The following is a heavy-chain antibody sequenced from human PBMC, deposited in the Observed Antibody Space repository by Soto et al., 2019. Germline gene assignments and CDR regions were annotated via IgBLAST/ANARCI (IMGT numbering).Heavy chain of an antibody. D-gene: IGHD1-26*01. CDR1: GGSFSGYY. J-gene: IGHJ1*01. V-gene: IGHV4-34*01. Sequence: PSDTLSLTSAVYGGSFSGYYWSWIRQPPGKGLEWIGEINHSGSTNYNPSLKSRVTISVDTSKNQFSLKLSSVTAADTAVYYCARGATASRNFQHWGQGTPVPVSS. CDR2: INHSGST. CDR3: ARGATASRNFQH.